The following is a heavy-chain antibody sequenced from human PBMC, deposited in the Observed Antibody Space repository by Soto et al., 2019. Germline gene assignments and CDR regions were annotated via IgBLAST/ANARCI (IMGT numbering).Heavy chain of an antibody. J-gene: IGHJ3*02. CDR3: ARGRRVRPEFDI. V-gene: IGHV4-31*03. Sequence: TLYLTCTVSGGSISSGGYYWSWIRQHPGKGLEWIGYIYYSGSTYYNPSLKSRVTISVDTSKNQFSLKLSSVTAADTAVYYCARGRRVRPEFDIWGQGTMVTVSS. CDR1: GGSISSGGYY. CDR2: IYYSGST. D-gene: IGHD3-3*01.